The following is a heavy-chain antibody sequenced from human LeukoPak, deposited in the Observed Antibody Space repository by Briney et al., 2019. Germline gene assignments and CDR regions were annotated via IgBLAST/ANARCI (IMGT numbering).Heavy chain of an antibody. J-gene: IGHJ4*02. V-gene: IGHV1-3*01. D-gene: IGHD4-17*01. CDR2: INAGNGNT. Sequence: ASVTVSCTASGYTFTSYAMHWVRQAPGQRLEWMGWINAGNGNTKYSQKFQGRVTITRDTSASTAYMELSSLRSEDTAVYYCAREWGDYGDYDWGVFDYWGQGTLVTVSS. CDR3: AREWGDYGDYDWGVFDY. CDR1: GYTFTSYA.